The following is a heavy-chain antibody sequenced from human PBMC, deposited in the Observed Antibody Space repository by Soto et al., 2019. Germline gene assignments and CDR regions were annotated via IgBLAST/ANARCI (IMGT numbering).Heavy chain of an antibody. D-gene: IGHD4-4*01. J-gene: IGHJ4*02. V-gene: IGHV4-59*08. CDR1: GGSINSYG. CDR3: ARHRRTTVAKFYFDN. Sequence: QVQLQESGPGLVKPSETLSLTCTVSGGSINSYGWSWIRQPPGKGLEWIAYIFDSGNANYNPSLKSRVTISVDTSKNQVSLKLTSVTAADTAVYYCARHRRTTVAKFYFDNWGQGALVTVSS. CDR2: IFDSGNA.